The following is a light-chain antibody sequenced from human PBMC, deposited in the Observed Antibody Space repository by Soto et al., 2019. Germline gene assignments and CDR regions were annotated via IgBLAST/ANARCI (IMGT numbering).Light chain of an antibody. CDR3: LQTYSSSVFT. J-gene: IGKJ2*01. V-gene: IGKV1-39*01. CDR1: QTIRVS. Sequence: DIQMTQSPSSLSASVGDSVNITCRASQTIRVSLNWYQKKPGKAPKLLIFSTSTLHTGVPSRFSGSGSGTEFTLTISSLQPDDFATYYCLQTYSSSVFTFGLGTKLESK. CDR2: STS.